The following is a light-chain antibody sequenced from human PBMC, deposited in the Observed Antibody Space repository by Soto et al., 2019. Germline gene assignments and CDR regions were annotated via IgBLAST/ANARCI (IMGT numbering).Light chain of an antibody. CDR1: QSLLHGNGYNY. V-gene: IGKV2-28*01. Sequence: DIVMTQSPLSLPVTPGEPASISCRSSQSLLHGNGYNYLDWYLQKPGQSPQLLIYLGSNRASGVPDRFSGSGSDTDFTLKISRVEAEDVGVYYCMQALQTPRTFGQGTKVEIK. CDR2: LGS. CDR3: MQALQTPRT. J-gene: IGKJ1*01.